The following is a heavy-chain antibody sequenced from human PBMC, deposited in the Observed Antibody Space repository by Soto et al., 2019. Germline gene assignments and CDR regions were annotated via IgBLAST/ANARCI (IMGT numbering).Heavy chain of an antibody. V-gene: IGHV1-58*01. CDR2: IVVGSGNT. J-gene: IGHJ4*02. CDR1: GFTFTSSA. CDR3: AAGGGSSWSPYYFDY. D-gene: IGHD6-13*01. Sequence: GASVKVSCKASGFTFTSSAVQWVRQARGQRLEWIGWIVVGSGNTNYAQKFQERVTITRDMSTSTAYMELSSLRSEDTAVYYCAAGGGSSWSPYYFDYWGQGTLATVSS.